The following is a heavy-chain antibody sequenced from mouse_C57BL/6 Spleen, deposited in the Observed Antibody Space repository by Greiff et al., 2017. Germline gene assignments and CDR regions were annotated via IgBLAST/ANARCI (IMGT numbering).Heavy chain of an antibody. Sequence: QVQLQQPGAELVMPGASVKLSCKASGYTFTSYWMHWVKQRPGQGLEWIGEIDPSDSYTNYNQTFKGKSTLTVDKSSSTAYMQLSSLTSEDSAVYYCARRADFPYAMDYWGQGTSVTVSS. CDR1: GYTFTSYW. CDR3: ARRADFPYAMDY. D-gene: IGHD3-1*01. V-gene: IGHV1-69*01. CDR2: IDPSDSYT. J-gene: IGHJ4*01.